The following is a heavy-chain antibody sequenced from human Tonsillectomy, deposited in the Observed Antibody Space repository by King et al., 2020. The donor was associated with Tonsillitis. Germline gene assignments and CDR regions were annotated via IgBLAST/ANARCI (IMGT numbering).Heavy chain of an antibody. V-gene: IGHV4-30-4*01. D-gene: IGHD3-3*01. Sequence: VQLQESGPGLVKPSQTLSLTCTVSGASINSGDYFWTWIRQPPGKGLEWIGYIYSSGSTYYNASLKSRVTISLDTFKNQFSLKLSSVAAADTAGYYCARGTGAIFGVVLISGYAFDIWGLGTMVTVSS. CDR2: IYSSGST. CDR1: GASINSGDYF. J-gene: IGHJ3*02. CDR3: ARGTGAIFGVVLISGYAFDI.